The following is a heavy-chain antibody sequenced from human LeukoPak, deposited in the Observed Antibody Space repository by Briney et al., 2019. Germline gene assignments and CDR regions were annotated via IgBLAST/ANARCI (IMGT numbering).Heavy chain of an antibody. Sequence: PGGSLRLSCAASGFTFSSYWMHWVRHAPGKGLVWVSLINSDGSSTIYADSVKGRFTISRDNVKNTLYLQMNSLRAEDTAVYYCARGLTIFGVVNDAFDIWGQGTMVTVSS. V-gene: IGHV3-74*01. CDR2: INSDGSST. D-gene: IGHD3-3*01. J-gene: IGHJ3*02. CDR1: GFTFSSYW. CDR3: ARGLTIFGVVNDAFDI.